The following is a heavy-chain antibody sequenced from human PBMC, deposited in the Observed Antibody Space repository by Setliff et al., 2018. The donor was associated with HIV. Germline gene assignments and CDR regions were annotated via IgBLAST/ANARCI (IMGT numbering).Heavy chain of an antibody. CDR2: IFYSGST. J-gene: IGHJ4*02. Sequence: SETLSLTCTVSGGSITSSTYYWDWIRQPPGKGLEWIGSIFYSGSTYYNPSVKSRVTISIDTSKNQFSLRLSSVTAADTAVYCCARDHKYYYDSSGLDYWGQGTLVTVSS. D-gene: IGHD3-22*01. V-gene: IGHV4-39*07. CDR1: GGSITSSTYY. CDR3: ARDHKYYYDSSGLDY.